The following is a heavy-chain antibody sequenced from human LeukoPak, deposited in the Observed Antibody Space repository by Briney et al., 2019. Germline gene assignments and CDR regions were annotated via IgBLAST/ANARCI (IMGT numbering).Heavy chain of an antibody. CDR2: INPNSGGT. D-gene: IGHD6-19*01. Sequence: ASVKVSCKASGYTFTGYYMHWVRQAPGQGLEWMGWINPNSGGTNYAQKFQGRVTMTRDTSISTAYMELSRLRSDDTAVYYCASLQWLDWWDYFDYWGQGTLVTVSS. J-gene: IGHJ4*02. V-gene: IGHV1-2*02. CDR3: ASLQWLDWWDYFDY. CDR1: GYTFTGYY.